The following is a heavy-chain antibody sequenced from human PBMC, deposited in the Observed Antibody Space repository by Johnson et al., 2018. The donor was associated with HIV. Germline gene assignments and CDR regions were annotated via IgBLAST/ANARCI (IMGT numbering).Heavy chain of an antibody. Sequence: QVQLVESGGGLVQPGGSLRLSCVASGFTVSGNYMSWVRQAPGKGLEWVSVIWWDGVNKYYADSVKGRFTISRDNSKNTLYLQMNSLRAEDTAVYYCARAPLERGAFDIWGQGTMVTVSS. V-gene: IGHV3-33*08. D-gene: IGHD3-10*01. CDR1: GFTVSGNY. CDR2: IWWDGVNK. CDR3: ARAPLERGAFDI. J-gene: IGHJ3*02.